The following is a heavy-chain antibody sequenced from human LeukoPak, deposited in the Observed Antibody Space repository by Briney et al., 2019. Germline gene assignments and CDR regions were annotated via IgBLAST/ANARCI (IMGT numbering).Heavy chain of an antibody. CDR3: AREGRTMVRPFDY. Sequence: SETLSLTCAVYGGSFSGYYWSWIRQPPGKGLEWIGEINHSGSTNYNPSLKSRVTISVDTSKNQFSLKLSSVTAADTAVYYCAREGRTMVRPFDYWGQGTLVTVSS. CDR1: GGSFSGYY. J-gene: IGHJ4*02. V-gene: IGHV4-34*01. CDR2: INHSGST. D-gene: IGHD3-10*01.